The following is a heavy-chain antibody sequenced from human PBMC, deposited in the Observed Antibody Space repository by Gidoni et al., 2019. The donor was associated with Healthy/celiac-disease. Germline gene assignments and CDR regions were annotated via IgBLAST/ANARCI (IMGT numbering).Heavy chain of an antibody. D-gene: IGHD2-21*01. CDR3: ARVDYCGGDCYAFDI. J-gene: IGHJ3*02. Sequence: QVQLVQSGAEVKKPGASVKVSCKASGYTFTSYGISWVRQAPGQGLEWMGWISAYNGNTNDEKKLQGRVTMTTDTSTSTAYMELRSLRSDDTAVYYCARVDYCGGDCYAFDIWGQGTMVTVSS. V-gene: IGHV1-18*01. CDR2: ISAYNGNT. CDR1: GYTFTSYG.